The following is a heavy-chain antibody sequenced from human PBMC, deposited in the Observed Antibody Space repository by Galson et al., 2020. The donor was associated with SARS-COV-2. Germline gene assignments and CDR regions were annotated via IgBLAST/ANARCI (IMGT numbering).Heavy chain of an antibody. D-gene: IGHD4-17*01. Sequence: ETLSLTCTVSGGSISSSSYYWGWIRQPPGQGLEWIGSIYYSGSTYYNPSLKSRVTISVDTSKNQFSLKLSSVTAADTAVYYCTAPTVTTTHRNYYGMDVWGQGTAVTVSS. J-gene: IGHJ6*02. CDR3: TAPTVTTTHRNYYGMDV. V-gene: IGHV4-39*01. CDR2: IYYSGST. CDR1: GGSISSSSYY.